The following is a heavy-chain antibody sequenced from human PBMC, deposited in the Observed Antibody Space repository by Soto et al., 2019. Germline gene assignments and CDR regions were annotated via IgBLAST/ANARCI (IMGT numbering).Heavy chain of an antibody. V-gene: IGHV3-53*01. CDR2: IYGGDDT. J-gene: IGHJ4*02. Sequence: GVSLSLSFAASVLPVRSNYMGWVRQAPGTGLEWVSLIYGGDDTYYADSVKGRFTISRDNSKNTLYLQMNSLRVEDTAVYYCARRGYEYESSGYYPLFDYWGQGILVTV. CDR3: ARRGYEYESSGYYPLFDY. D-gene: IGHD3-22*01. CDR1: VLPVRSNY.